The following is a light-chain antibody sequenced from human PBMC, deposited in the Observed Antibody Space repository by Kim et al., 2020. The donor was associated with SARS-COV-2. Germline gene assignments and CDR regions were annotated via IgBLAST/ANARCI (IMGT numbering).Light chain of an antibody. V-gene: IGKV3-20*01. CDR1: QSVSSSY. Sequence: LYPGERATLSCRASQSVSSSYLAWYQQKPGQAPRLLIYGASSRATGIPDRFSGGGSGTDFTLTISRLEPEDFAVYYCQQYGSSRTFGQGTKVDIK. J-gene: IGKJ1*01. CDR2: GAS. CDR3: QQYGSSRT.